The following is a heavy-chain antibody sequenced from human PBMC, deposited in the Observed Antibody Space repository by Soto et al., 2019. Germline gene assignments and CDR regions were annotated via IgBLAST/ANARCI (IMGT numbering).Heavy chain of an antibody. CDR2: VGRFGNT. V-gene: IGHV3-23*01. Sequence: WRCLRLPWAACRFPFPQADLHWVRQARGKRLGWVAAVGRFGNTYYRDSVRGRFTISRDDSRNLVYLQMSRLRLDDTAVYFCAKEGRLASPAGDYFDSWGPGTLVTVS. CDR3: AKEGRLASPAGDYFDS. J-gene: IGHJ4*02. CDR1: RFPFPQAD. D-gene: IGHD3-10*01.